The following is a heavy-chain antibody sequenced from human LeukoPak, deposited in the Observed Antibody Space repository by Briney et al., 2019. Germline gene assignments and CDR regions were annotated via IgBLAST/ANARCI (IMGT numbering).Heavy chain of an antibody. CDR3: ARDGTAVGINYDY. D-gene: IGHD6-13*01. Sequence: SGGSLRLSCAASGFTFNTYSMSWVRQAPGKGLEWVSIISRTSESIFYADSVKGRFTISRDNAKNSLYLQMNSLRAEDTAVYYCARDGTAVGINYDYWGQGTLVTVSS. J-gene: IGHJ4*02. CDR1: GFTFNTYS. V-gene: IGHV3-21*04. CDR2: ISRTSESI.